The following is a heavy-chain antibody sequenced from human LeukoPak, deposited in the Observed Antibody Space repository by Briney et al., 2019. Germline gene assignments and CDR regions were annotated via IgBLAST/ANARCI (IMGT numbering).Heavy chain of an antibody. V-gene: IGHV5-51*01. CDR1: GYSFTSYW. D-gene: IGHD7-27*01. CDR3: ARQTDMGRSGDY. J-gene: IGHJ4*02. CDR2: IDPSDSET. Sequence: GESLKISCKASGYSFTSYWIGWVRQMPGKGLEWIGIIDPSDSETRYTPSFQGQVTISVDKSPTTADLQWNSLKASDTAMYYCARQTDMGRSGDYWGQGTLVTVSS.